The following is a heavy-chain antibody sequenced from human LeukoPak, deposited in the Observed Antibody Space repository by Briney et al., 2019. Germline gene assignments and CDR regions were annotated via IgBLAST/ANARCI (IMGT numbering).Heavy chain of an antibody. CDR2: ISWDGGST. V-gene: IGHV3-43*01. J-gene: IGHJ6*02. D-gene: IGHD6-6*01. Sequence: GGSLRLSCAASGFNFDDYTMHWVRQAPEKGLEWVSLISWDGGSTYYADSVKGRFTISRDNSKNSLSLQMNSLRTEDTALYYCGKGSSSSPYYGMDVWGQGTTVTVSS. CDR1: GFNFDDYT. CDR3: GKGSSSSPYYGMDV.